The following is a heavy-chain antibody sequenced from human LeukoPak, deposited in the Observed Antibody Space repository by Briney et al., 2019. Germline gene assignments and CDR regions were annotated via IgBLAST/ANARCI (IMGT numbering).Heavy chain of an antibody. CDR3: ARDLPYDYYDSSGYYSRRAFDI. D-gene: IGHD3-22*01. J-gene: IGHJ3*02. CDR2: IIPIFGTA. Sequence: ASVKVSCKASGGTFSSYAISWVRQAPGQGLEWMGGIIPIFGTANYAQKFQGRVTITADESTSTAYMELSSLRSEDTAVYCCARDLPYDYYDSSGYYSRRAFDIWGQGTMVTVSS. CDR1: GGTFSSYA. V-gene: IGHV1-69*13.